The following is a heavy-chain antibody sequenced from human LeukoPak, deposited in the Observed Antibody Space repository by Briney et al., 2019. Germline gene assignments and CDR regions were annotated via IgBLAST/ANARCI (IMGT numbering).Heavy chain of an antibody. CDR2: MNPNSGDT. CDR1: GYPFTSYD. J-gene: IGHJ3*02. V-gene: IGHV1-8*01. Sequence: GASVKVSCKASGYPFTSYDINWVRQATGQGLEWMGWMNPNSGDTGYAQKFQGRVTMTGDTSISTAYMDLSSLRSEDTAVYYCARGTIYCSRTTCQDAFDIWGQGTMVTVSS. D-gene: IGHD2-2*01. CDR3: ARGTIYCSRTTCQDAFDI.